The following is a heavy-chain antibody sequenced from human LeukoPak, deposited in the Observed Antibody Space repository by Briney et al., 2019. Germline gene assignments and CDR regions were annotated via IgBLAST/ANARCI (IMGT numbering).Heavy chain of an antibody. CDR2: ISSSGSTI. J-gene: IGHJ4*02. Sequence: GGSLRLSCAASGFTFSSYEMNWVRQAPGKGLEWVSYISSSGSTIYYADSVKGRFTISRDNAKNSLYLQMNSLRAEDTAVYYCARGTKWVIAREFDYWGQGTLVTVSS. D-gene: IGHD1-26*01. CDR1: GFTFSSYE. CDR3: ARGTKWVIAREFDY. V-gene: IGHV3-48*03.